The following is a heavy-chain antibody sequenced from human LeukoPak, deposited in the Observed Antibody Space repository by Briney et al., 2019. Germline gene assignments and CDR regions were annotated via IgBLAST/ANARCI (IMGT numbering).Heavy chain of an antibody. V-gene: IGHV4-39*01. Sequence: SETLSLTCTVSGGSISSSSYYWGWIRQPPGKGLEWIGSIYYSGSTYYNPSLKSRVTISVDTSKNQFSLKLSSVTAADTAVYHCARQLRNYDILTGYSYYFDYWGQGTLVTVSS. CDR1: GGSISSSSYY. J-gene: IGHJ4*02. CDR2: IYYSGST. D-gene: IGHD3-9*01. CDR3: ARQLRNYDILTGYSYYFDY.